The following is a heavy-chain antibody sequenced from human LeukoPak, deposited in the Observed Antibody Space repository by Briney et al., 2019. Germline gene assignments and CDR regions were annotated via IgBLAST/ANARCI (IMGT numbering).Heavy chain of an antibody. Sequence: GGSLRLSCAVSGFTFSDYYMSGIRQAPGKGVEWVSYISSSGSTIYYADSLKGQFTISRDNAKNSLYLQMNSLRAEDTAVYYCARVRTTVTTIYYYMDVWGKGTTVTVSS. CDR3: ARVRTTVTTIYYYMDV. V-gene: IGHV3-11*01. CDR2: ISSSGSTI. D-gene: IGHD4-17*01. CDR1: GFTFSDYY. J-gene: IGHJ6*03.